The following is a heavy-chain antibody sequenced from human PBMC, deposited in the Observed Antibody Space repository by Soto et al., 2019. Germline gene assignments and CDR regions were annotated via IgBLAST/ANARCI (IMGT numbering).Heavy chain of an antibody. Sequence: GGSLRLSCAASGFTFSSYAMSWVRQAPGKGLEWVSAISGSGGSTYYADSVKGRFTISRDNSKNTLYLQMNSLRAEDTAVYYCAKIIAARPTVRWFDTWGQGTLVPVSS. V-gene: IGHV3-23*01. CDR2: ISGSGGST. CDR3: AKIIAARPTVRWFDT. CDR1: GFTFSSYA. D-gene: IGHD6-6*01. J-gene: IGHJ5*02.